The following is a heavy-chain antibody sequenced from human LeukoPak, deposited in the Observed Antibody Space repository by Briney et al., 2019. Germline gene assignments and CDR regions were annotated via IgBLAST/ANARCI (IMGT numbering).Heavy chain of an antibody. CDR3: AIAYGSGSSS. V-gene: IGHV3-23*01. CDR1: GFTFSSYW. Sequence: GGSLRLSCAASGFTFSSYWMSWVRQAPGKGLEWVSAISGSGGSTYYADSVKGRFTISRDNSKNTRYLQMNILRAKDTPLDYSAIAYGSGSSSWGQETLVTVSS. J-gene: IGHJ4*02. D-gene: IGHD3-10*01. CDR2: ISGSGGST.